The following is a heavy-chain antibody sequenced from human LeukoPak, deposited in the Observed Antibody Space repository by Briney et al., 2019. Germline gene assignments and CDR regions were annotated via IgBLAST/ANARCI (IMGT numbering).Heavy chain of an antibody. V-gene: IGHV3-7*03. CDR2: IKQDGSEK. CDR3: TRGRYELPD. Sequence: GGSLRLSCAASGFTFSSYWMSWVRQAPGKGLEWVANIKQDGSEKYYVDSVKGRFTISRDNAKNALYLQMNSLRAEDTAFYYCTRGRYELPDWGQGTLVTVSS. J-gene: IGHJ4*02. D-gene: IGHD4-23*01. CDR1: GFTFSSYW.